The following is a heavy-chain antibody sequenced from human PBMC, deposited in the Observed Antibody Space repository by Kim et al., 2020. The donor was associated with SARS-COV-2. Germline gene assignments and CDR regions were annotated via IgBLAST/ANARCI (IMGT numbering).Heavy chain of an antibody. V-gene: IGHV3-33*01. Sequence: SHEEPVKGRFTISRDKSTNTLYLQMNRLRGEDTAVYYCARGGGRPPFDYWGQGTLVTVSS. D-gene: IGHD1-26*01. CDR3: ARGGGRPPFDY. J-gene: IGHJ4*02.